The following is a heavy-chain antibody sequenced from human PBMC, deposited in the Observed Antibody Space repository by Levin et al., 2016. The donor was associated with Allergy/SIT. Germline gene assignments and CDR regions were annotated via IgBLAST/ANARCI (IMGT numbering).Heavy chain of an antibody. Sequence: ASVKVSCKASGYTFTSYDINWVRQAPGQGLEWMGWTNPNSGKTGYAQKFQGRVTMTRNISISAVYMELSSLRSEDTAVYYCARLYSSSSGQVFDYWGQGTLVTVSS. D-gene: IGHD6-6*01. CDR2: TNPNSGKT. CDR3: ARLYSSSSGQVFDY. J-gene: IGHJ4*02. CDR1: GYTFTSYD. V-gene: IGHV1-8*01.